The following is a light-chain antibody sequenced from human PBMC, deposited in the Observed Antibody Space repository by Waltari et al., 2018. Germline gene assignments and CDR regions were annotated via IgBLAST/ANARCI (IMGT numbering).Light chain of an antibody. CDR1: QSVNGD. CDR3: QQYNNWPPT. V-gene: IGKV3-15*01. CDR2: DAS. Sequence: EVVMTQSPATLSVSPGERATLSCRASQSVNGDLAWYQQRPGQAPRLLIHDASTRATGIPVRFSGSGSGTEVTLTISSLQSEDSAMDCCQQYNNWPPTFGGGTKVEIK. J-gene: IGKJ4*01.